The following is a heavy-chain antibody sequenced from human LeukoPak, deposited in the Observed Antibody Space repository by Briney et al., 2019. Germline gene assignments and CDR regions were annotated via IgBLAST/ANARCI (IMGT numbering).Heavy chain of an antibody. D-gene: IGHD3-3*01. V-gene: IGHV1-2*02. CDR1: GYTFTGYY. Sequence: GASVKVSCKASGYTFTGYYMHWVRQAPGRGLEWRGWINPNSGGTNYAQKFQGRVTMTRDTSISTAYMELSRLRSDDTAVYYCARGGEWSLHNWFDPWGQGTLVTVSS. CDR3: ARGGEWSLHNWFDP. CDR2: INPNSGGT. J-gene: IGHJ5*02.